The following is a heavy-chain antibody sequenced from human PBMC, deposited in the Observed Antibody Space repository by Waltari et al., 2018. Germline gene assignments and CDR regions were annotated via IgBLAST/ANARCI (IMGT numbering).Heavy chain of an antibody. J-gene: IGHJ4*02. D-gene: IGHD3-16*01. Sequence: SGYTFTDHAMNWVRQAPGQGLQFLGWINTNTHNPFYERGFAGRFVFSLDTSISTVYMEITSLKTEDTAVYYCARELLGGGAFDSWGQGTLVSVSS. CDR1: GYTFTDHA. CDR3: ARELLGGGAFDS. V-gene: IGHV7-4-1*02. CDR2: INTNTHNP.